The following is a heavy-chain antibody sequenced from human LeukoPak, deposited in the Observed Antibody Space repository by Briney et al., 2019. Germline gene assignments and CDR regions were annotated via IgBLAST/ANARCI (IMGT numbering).Heavy chain of an antibody. D-gene: IGHD2-8*01. CDR3: ARGERILYREFDY. CDR2: IFYSGST. J-gene: IGHJ4*02. V-gene: IGHV4-39*07. CDR1: SGSISNSNFY. Sequence: SETLSLTCTVSSGSISNSNFYWGWIRQPPGKGLEWIGSIFYSGSTNYNPSLKSRVTISVDTSKNQFSLKLRSVTAADTAVYYCARGERILYREFDYWGQGTLVTVSS.